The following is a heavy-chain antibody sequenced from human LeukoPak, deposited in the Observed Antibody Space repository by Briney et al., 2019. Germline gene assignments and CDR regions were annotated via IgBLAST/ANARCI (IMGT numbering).Heavy chain of an antibody. J-gene: IGHJ4*02. CDR2: ISAYNGNT. V-gene: IGHV1-18*01. CDR3: AITRYDSSGYYPQDSDY. Sequence: ASVKVSCKASGYTFTSYGISWVRQAPGQGLEWMGWISAYNGNTNYAQKLQGRVTMTTDTSTSTAYMELRSLRSDDTAVYYCAITRYDSSGYYPQDSDYWGQGTLVTVSS. D-gene: IGHD3-22*01. CDR1: GYTFTSYG.